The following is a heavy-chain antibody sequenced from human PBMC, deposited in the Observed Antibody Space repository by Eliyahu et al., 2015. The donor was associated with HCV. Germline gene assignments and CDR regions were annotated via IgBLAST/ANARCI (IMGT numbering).Heavy chain of an antibody. J-gene: IGHJ4*02. CDR3: ASRHWLTGHQ. V-gene: IGHV4-31*03. CDR2: IYSSGST. CDR1: GGSIGSVGHY. D-gene: IGHD3-9*01. Sequence: QVQLQESGPGLVKTAQTLSLXXSXSGGSIGSVGHYWSWIRQHPGKGLEWIGYIYSSGSTDYNPSLKSRATILADTSKNQFSLKLTSVTAADTAVYYCASRHWLTGHQWGQGTLVTV.